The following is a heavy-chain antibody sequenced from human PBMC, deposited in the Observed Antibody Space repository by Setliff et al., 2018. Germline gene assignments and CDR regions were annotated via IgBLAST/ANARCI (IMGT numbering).Heavy chain of an antibody. CDR2: IYNIGET. J-gene: IGHJ5*01. CDR3: ARDRGGTNPWFDF. D-gene: IGHD3-10*01. V-gene: IGHV3-53*01. Sequence: GASLRLSCVVSGFTVSNDFVGWVRQAPGKGLEWDSVIYNIGETRYADYVKGRFTNSRDKSKNTLYLHLSSLRAEDTATYYCARDRGGTNPWFDFWGQGTLVTVSS. CDR1: GFTVSNDF.